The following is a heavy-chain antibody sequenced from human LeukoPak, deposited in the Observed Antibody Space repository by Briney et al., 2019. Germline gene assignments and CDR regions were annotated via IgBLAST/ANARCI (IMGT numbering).Heavy chain of an antibody. V-gene: IGHV3-23*01. D-gene: IGHD3-9*01. Sequence: PGGSLRLSWAASGFTFCSYAMSWVRQAPGKGLEWVSAISGSGGSTYYADSVKGRFTISRDNSKNTLYLQMNSLRAEDTAVYYCAKDRNAADILTGYWGQGTLVTVSS. J-gene: IGHJ4*02. CDR1: GFTFCSYA. CDR2: ISGSGGST. CDR3: AKDRNAADILTGY.